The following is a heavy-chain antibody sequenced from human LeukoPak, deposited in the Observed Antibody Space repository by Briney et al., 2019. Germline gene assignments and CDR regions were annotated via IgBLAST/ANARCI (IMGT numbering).Heavy chain of an antibody. Sequence: GGSLRLSCAASGFTFSSHAMSWVRQAPGKGLEWVSAISGSGGSTSYADSVRGRFAISRDNSKNTLYLQMNSLRAEDTAVYYCAKSSGGWYSDYWGQGTLVTVSS. V-gene: IGHV3-23*01. D-gene: IGHD6-19*01. CDR1: GFTFSSHA. CDR2: ISGSGGST. CDR3: AKSSGGWYSDY. J-gene: IGHJ4*02.